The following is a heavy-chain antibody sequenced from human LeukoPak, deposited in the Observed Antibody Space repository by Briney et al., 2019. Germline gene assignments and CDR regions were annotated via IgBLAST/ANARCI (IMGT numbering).Heavy chain of an antibody. J-gene: IGHJ4*02. CDR2: INPNSGGT. Sequence: ASVKVSCKASGYTFTGYYMHWVRQAPEQGLEWMGWINPNSGGTNYAQKFQGRVTMTRDTSISTAYMELSRLRSDDTAVYYCARVYSSSWYITTFDYWGQGTLVTVSS. D-gene: IGHD6-13*01. V-gene: IGHV1-2*02. CDR1: GYTFTGYY. CDR3: ARVYSSSWYITTFDY.